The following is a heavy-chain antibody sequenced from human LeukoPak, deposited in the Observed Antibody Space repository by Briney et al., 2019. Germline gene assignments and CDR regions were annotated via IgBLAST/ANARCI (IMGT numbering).Heavy chain of an antibody. CDR3: ARSVAGTDYYYMDV. CDR1: GYTFTGYY. J-gene: IGHJ6*03. D-gene: IGHD6-19*01. V-gene: IGHV1-69*13. CDR2: IIPIFGTA. Sequence: SVKVSCKASGYTFTGYYMHWVRQAPGQGLEWMGGIIPIFGTANYAQKFQGRVTITADESTSTAYMELSSLRSEDTAVYYCARSVAGTDYYYMDVWGKGTTVTISS.